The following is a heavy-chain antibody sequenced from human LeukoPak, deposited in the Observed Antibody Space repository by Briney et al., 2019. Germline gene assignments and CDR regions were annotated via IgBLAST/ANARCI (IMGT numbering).Heavy chain of an antibody. J-gene: IGHJ4*02. V-gene: IGHV3-23*01. Sequence: GGSLRLSCAASGFTFSTYAMNWVRQTPAKGLEWVSTIGGGGPTTDYADSVKDRFTISRDNSKNTLYLQMNSLRAEDTAVYFCARGFLGGTDQYFDSWGQGTLVTVSS. CDR2: IGGGGPTT. CDR3: ARGFLGGTDQYFDS. CDR1: GFTFSTYA. D-gene: IGHD6-19*01.